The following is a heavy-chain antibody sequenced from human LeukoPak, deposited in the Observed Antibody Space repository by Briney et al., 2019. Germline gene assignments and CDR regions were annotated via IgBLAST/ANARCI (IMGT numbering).Heavy chain of an antibody. D-gene: IGHD3-22*01. V-gene: IGHV3-30*02. J-gene: IGHJ4*02. Sequence: GGSLRLSCAASGFTFSSYGMHWVRQAPGKGLEWAAFIWYDGSKQYYADSVKGRFTISRDNSKNTLYLQMNSLRAEDTAVYYCAKDLALYYYDSSGPDYWGQGTLVTVSS. CDR2: IWYDGSKQ. CDR3: AKDLALYYYDSSGPDY. CDR1: GFTFSSYG.